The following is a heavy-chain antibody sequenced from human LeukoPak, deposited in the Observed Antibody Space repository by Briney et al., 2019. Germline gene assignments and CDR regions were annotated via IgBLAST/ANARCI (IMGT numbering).Heavy chain of an antibody. J-gene: IGHJ4*02. Sequence: PSETLSLTCTVSGGSISSYYWSWIRQPPGKGLEWIGYIYYSGSTYYNPSLKSRVTISVDTSKNQFSLKLSSVTAADTAVYYCARDPGYGDYAGPGAAFDYWGQGTLVTVSS. CDR2: IYYSGST. D-gene: IGHD4-17*01. V-gene: IGHV4-59*12. CDR1: GGSISSYY. CDR3: ARDPGYGDYAGPGAAFDY.